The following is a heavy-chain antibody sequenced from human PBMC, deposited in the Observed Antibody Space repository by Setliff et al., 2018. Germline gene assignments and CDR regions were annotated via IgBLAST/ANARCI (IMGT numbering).Heavy chain of an antibody. CDR1: GFAFSTYG. V-gene: IGHV3-30*02. CDR2: IRYGGTKK. Sequence: GESLKISCAASGFAFSTYGIHWVRHTPGKGLEWVAYIRYGGTKKDYADYVRGRFTISRDDSQNTVSLQMSSLRAEDTAVYYCAKEIQPRRGPVYDSSGLAFDYWGQGTLVTVSS. D-gene: IGHD3-22*01. J-gene: IGHJ4*01. CDR3: AKEIQPRRGPVYDSSGLAFDY.